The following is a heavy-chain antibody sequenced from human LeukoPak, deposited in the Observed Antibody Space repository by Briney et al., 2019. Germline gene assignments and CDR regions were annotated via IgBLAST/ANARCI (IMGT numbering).Heavy chain of an antibody. D-gene: IGHD5-12*01. CDR2: IIPNSGGS. V-gene: IGHV1-2*06. Sequence: ASVKVSCKASGYTFTGYFMHWVRQAPRQGLEWMGRIIPNSGGSNFAQNLQGRVTMTRDTSISTAYMELSRLRSDDTAVYYCARGSYSGYDIDYWGQGTLVTVSS. CDR1: GYTFTGYF. CDR3: ARGSYSGYDIDY. J-gene: IGHJ4*02.